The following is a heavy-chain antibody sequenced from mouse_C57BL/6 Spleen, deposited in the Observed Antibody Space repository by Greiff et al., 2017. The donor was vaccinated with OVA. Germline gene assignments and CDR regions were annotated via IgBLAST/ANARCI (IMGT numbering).Heavy chain of an antibody. D-gene: IGHD3-2*02. CDR2: IYPGSGNT. CDR3: ARYSSGYAMDD. CDR1: GYSFTSYY. J-gene: IGHJ4*01. V-gene: IGHV1-66*01. Sequence: QVQLQQSGPELVKPGASVKISCKASGYSFTSYYIHWVQQRPGQGLEWIGWIYPGSGNTNYNEKFKGKATLTAETYSSTAYMQLSSLTSADSAVSYCARYSSGYAMDDWGQGTSVTVSS.